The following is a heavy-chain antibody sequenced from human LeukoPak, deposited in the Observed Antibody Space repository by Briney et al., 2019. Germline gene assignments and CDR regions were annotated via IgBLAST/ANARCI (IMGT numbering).Heavy chain of an antibody. CDR2: IYPGDSDT. CDR1: GYSFTSYW. V-gene: IGHV5-51*01. Sequence: GESLKISCKGSGYSFTSYWIGWVRQMPGKGLEWMGIIYPGDSDTRYSPSFQGQVTISADKSISTAYLQWSSLKASDTAMYYCARLDTAMASYYYYYMDVWGKGTTVTVSS. CDR3: ARLDTAMASYYYYYMDV. D-gene: IGHD5-18*01. J-gene: IGHJ6*03.